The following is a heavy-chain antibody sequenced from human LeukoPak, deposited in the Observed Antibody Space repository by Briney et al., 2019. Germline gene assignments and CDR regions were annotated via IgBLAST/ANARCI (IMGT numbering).Heavy chain of an antibody. D-gene: IGHD3-22*01. CDR2: IKQDGSEK. CDR1: GFTFSSSW. J-gene: IGHJ4*02. Sequence: GGSPRLSCAASGFTFSSSWMSWVRQAPGKGLEWVANIKQDGSEKYCVDSVKGRFTISRDNAKISLYLQMNSLRTEDTAAYYCVRLLHYYDSSGYSYVGSPDYWGQGTLLTVSS. CDR3: VRLLHYYDSSGYSYVGSPDY. V-gene: IGHV3-7*01.